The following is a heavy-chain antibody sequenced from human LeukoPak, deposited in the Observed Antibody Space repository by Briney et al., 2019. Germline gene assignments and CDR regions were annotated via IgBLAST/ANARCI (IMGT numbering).Heavy chain of an antibody. CDR1: GFTFNYYW. Sequence: PGGSLRLSCAASGFTFNYYWLTWVRQAPGKGLEWVANIQQDGSEKYYVDPVKGRFIISRDNAKNSLYLQMNSLRAEDTAVYYCARVRKLRTRGVMDPLDYWGQGTLVTVSS. V-gene: IGHV3-7*01. D-gene: IGHD3-10*01. J-gene: IGHJ4*02. CDR2: IQQDGSEK. CDR3: ARVRKLRTRGVMDPLDY.